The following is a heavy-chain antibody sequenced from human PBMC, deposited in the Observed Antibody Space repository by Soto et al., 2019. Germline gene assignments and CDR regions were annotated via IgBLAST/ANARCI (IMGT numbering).Heavy chain of an antibody. D-gene: IGHD1-1*01. CDR1: GFTVSSNY. V-gene: IGHV3-66*01. CDR2: IYISGST. J-gene: IGHJ4*02. Sequence: GGSLRLSCAASGFTVSSNYMSWVRQAPGKGLEWVSVIYISGSTYYADSVKGRFSISRDNSKNTLYLQMNSLRAEDTAVYYCASSNWKRFDYWGQGTLVTVSS. CDR3: ASSNWKRFDY.